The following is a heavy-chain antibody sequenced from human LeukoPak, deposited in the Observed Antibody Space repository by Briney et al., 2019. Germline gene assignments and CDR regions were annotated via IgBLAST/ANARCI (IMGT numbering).Heavy chain of an antibody. Sequence: GGSLRLSCAASGFTFSSYEMNWVRQAPGKGLEWASYISSSGSTIYYADSVKGRFTISRDNAKNSLYLQMNSLRAEDTAVYYCARDCTNGVCVKQFDYWGQGTLVTVSS. J-gene: IGHJ4*02. CDR2: ISSSGSTI. V-gene: IGHV3-48*03. D-gene: IGHD2-8*01. CDR3: ARDCTNGVCVKQFDY. CDR1: GFTFSSYE.